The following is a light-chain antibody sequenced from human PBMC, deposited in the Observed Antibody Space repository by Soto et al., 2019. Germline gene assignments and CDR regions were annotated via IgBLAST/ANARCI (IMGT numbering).Light chain of an antibody. Sequence: EIVMTQSPATLSVSPGERATLSCRASQSVSSNLAWYQQKPGQAPRLLIYGASTRATGIPARFSGSGSGTDFTLTISRLEPEDFAVYYCQQYGSSLWTFGQGTMVDIK. CDR1: QSVSSN. CDR2: GAS. V-gene: IGKV3-15*01. CDR3: QQYGSSLWT. J-gene: IGKJ1*01.